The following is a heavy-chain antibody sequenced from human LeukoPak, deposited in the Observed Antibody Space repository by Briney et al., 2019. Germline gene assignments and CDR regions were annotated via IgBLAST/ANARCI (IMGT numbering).Heavy chain of an antibody. D-gene: IGHD6-19*01. CDR3: GRGGGDSGGWFGFRVFDI. CDR1: GYTFTSYG. CDR2: ISAYNGNT. Sequence: GASVKVSCKASGYTFTSYGISWVRQAPGQGLEWTGWISAYNGNTNYAQKLQGRVTMTTDTSTSTAYMELRSLRSDDTAVYYWGRGGGDSGGWFGFRVFDIWGKGKMVTVSS. V-gene: IGHV1-18*01. J-gene: IGHJ3*02.